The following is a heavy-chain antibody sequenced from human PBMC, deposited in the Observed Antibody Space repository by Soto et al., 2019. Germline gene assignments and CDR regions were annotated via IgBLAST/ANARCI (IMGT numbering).Heavy chain of an antibody. D-gene: IGHD6-19*01. Sequence: QVQLVESGGGVVQPGRSLRLSCAASGFTFSTYGMHWVRQAPGKGLQWVALIWYDGSNEYYVDSVKGRFTISRDNSKNTLYLQMNSLRAEDTAVYYCAREEYSSGTGYLHHWGQGTLVIVSS. CDR2: IWYDGSNE. J-gene: IGHJ1*01. CDR1: GFTFSTYG. CDR3: AREEYSSGTGYLHH. V-gene: IGHV3-33*01.